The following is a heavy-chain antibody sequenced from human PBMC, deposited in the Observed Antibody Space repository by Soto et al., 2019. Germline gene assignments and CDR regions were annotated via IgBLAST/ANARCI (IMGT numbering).Heavy chain of an antibody. V-gene: IGHV3-7*03. J-gene: IGHJ6*02. Sequence: GGSLRLSCVGSGFSVSDYFMTWVRQAPGKGLEWVANIKEDGSEKYYVESVKGRFTISRDNAKNSLYLQVNSLRDEDTVVYYCARSRFRGMDVWGQGTTVTVSS. CDR3: ARSRFRGMDV. CDR2: IKEDGSEK. CDR1: GFSVSDYF.